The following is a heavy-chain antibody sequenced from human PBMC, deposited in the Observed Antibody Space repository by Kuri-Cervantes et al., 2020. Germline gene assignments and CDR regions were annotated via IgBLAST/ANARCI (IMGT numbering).Heavy chain of an antibody. J-gene: IGHJ4*02. CDR1: GGSISSSSYY. V-gene: IGHV4-39*02. CDR3: ARDTMVRGYPLHDY. CDR2: IYYSGST. Sequence: ESLKISCSVSGGSISSSSYYWAWIRQPPGKGLEWIGNIYYSGSTHYNPSLKSRVTISVDTSKNQFSLKLSSVTAADTAVYYCARDTMVRGYPLHDYWGQGTLVTVSS. D-gene: IGHD3-10*01.